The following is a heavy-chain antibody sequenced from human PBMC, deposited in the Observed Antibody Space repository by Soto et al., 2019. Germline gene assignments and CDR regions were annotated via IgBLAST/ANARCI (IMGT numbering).Heavy chain of an antibody. CDR2: IIPIFGTA. CDR1: GGTFSSYA. CDR3: ASRYSYGRYYYYGMDV. D-gene: IGHD5-18*01. Sequence: QVQLVQSGAEVKKPGSSVKVSCKASGGTFSSYAISWVRQAPGQGLEWMGGIIPIFGTANYAQKFQGRVTMTADESTSTADMELSSLRSEDTAVDYGASRYSYGRYYYYGMDVWGQGTTVTVSS. J-gene: IGHJ6*02. V-gene: IGHV1-69*01.